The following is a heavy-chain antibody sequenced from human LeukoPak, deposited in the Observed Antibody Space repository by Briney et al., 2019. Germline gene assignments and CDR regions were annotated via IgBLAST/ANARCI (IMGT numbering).Heavy chain of an antibody. CDR2: IKQDGSEK. J-gene: IGHJ2*01. CDR3: ARGPPWYFDL. Sequence: GGSLRLSCAGSGFTFSSYWMSWVRQAPGKGLEWVANIKQDGSEKHYVDSVKGRFTISRDNAKNTLYLQMNSLTAEDTAVYYCARGPPWYFDLWGRGTLVTVSS. D-gene: IGHD6-25*01. CDR1: GFTFSSYW. V-gene: IGHV3-7*01.